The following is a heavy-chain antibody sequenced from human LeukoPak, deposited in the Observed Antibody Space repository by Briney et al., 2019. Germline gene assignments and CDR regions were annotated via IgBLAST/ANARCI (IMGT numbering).Heavy chain of an antibody. J-gene: IGHJ6*03. CDR2: IYTSGST. D-gene: IGHD5-12*01. CDR1: GGSISSYY. CDR3: ASEYSGYDYSSYYYYYMDV. V-gene: IGHV4-4*07. Sequence: SETLSLTCTVSGGSISSYYWGWIRQPAGKGLEWIGRIYTSGSTNYNPSLKSRVTMSVDTSKNQFSLKLSSVTAADTAAYYCASEYSGYDYSSYYYYYMDVWGKGTTVTVSS.